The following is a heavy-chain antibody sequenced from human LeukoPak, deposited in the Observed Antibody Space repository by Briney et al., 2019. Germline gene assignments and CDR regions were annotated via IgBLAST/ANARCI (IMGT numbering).Heavy chain of an antibody. CDR1: GFTFNSYA. V-gene: IGHV3-30-3*01. J-gene: IGHJ4*02. D-gene: IGHD1-26*01. CDR2: ISYDGSSK. CDR3: ARVSSGSPAPYYFDY. Sequence: GGSLRLSCAASGFTFNSYAIHWVRQAPGKGLEWVAVISYDGSSKYYADSVKGRFTISRDNSKNTLYLQMNSLRAEDTAVYYCARVSSGSPAPYYFDYWGQGTLVTVSS.